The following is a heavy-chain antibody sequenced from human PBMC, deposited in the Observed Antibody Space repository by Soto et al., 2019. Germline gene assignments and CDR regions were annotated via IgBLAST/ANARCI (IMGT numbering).Heavy chain of an antibody. Sequence: QVHVGKSGPKLRDPGSPGGSSGKASGVPSTRLGSNWVGQAPGQGLQWMGDITPMFGVAEYAQRLQDRLTISADDSTETIYMELRSLRSEDTAMYYCARDDEKTYAFYFWGPGTMVTVSS. J-gene: IGHJ3*01. CDR3: ARDDEKTYAFYF. CDR2: ITPMFGVA. V-gene: IGHV1-69*12. CDR1: GVPSTRLG.